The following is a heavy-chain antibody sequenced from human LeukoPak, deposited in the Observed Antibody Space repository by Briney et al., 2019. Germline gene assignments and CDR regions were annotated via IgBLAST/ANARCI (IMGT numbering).Heavy chain of an antibody. D-gene: IGHD6-13*01. V-gene: IGHV3-7*01. CDR2: IKQDGSEK. Sequence: GGSLRLSCAASGFTFSSYAMNWIRQPPGKGLEWVANIKQDGSEKYYVDSVKGRFTISRDNAKNSLYLQMNSLRAEDTAVYYCARDMAAAGPITDWGQGTMVTVSS. CDR3: ARDMAAAGPITD. CDR1: GFTFSSYA. J-gene: IGHJ3*01.